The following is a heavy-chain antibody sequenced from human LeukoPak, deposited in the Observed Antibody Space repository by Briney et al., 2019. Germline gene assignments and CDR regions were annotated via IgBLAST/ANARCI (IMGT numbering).Heavy chain of an antibody. CDR1: GGTFSSYA. D-gene: IGHD3-10*01. Sequence: SVKVSCKASGGTFSSYAISWVQQAPGQGLEWMGRIIPILGIANYAQKFQGRVTITADKSTSTAYMELSSLRSEDTAVYYCARDVSYSLKDYYGSGSYYLDDYWGQGTLVTVSS. CDR3: ARDVSYSLKDYYGSGSYYLDDY. V-gene: IGHV1-69*04. J-gene: IGHJ4*02. CDR2: IIPILGIA.